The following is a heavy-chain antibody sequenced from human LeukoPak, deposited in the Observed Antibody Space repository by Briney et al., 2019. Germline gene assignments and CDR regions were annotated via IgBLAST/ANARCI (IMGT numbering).Heavy chain of an antibody. V-gene: IGHV1-8*01. D-gene: IGHD2-21*02. CDR3: AREVVTATYYYYYYYMDV. J-gene: IGHJ6*03. Sequence: ASVKVSCKASGYTFTSYDINWVRQATGQGLEWMGWMNPNSGNTGYAQKFQGRVTMTRNASISTAYMELSSLRSEDTAVYYRAREVVTATYYYYYYYMDVWGKGTTVTVSS. CDR1: GYTFTSYD. CDR2: MNPNSGNT.